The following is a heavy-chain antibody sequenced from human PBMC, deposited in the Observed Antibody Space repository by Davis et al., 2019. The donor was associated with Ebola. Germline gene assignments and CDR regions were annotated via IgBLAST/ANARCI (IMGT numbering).Heavy chain of an antibody. V-gene: IGHV3-48*02. CDR1: GFTFSSYS. Sequence: PGGSLRLSCAASGFTFSSYSMNWVRQAPGKGLEWVSYISSSSSTIYYADSVKGRFTISRDNAKNSLYLQMNSLRDEDTAVYYCARDPHYTMVQGVIEVGYYYYGMDVWGQGTTVTVSS. CDR2: ISSSSSTI. J-gene: IGHJ6*02. CDR3: ARDPHYTMVQGVIEVGYYYYGMDV. D-gene: IGHD3-10*01.